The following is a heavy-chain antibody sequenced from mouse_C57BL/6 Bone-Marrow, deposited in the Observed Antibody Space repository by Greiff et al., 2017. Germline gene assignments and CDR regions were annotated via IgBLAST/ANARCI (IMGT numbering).Heavy chain of an antibody. CDR3: ARDCGRSYVWYFAV. Sequence: QVQLQQPGAELVMPGASVKLSCKASGYTFTSYWMHWVKQRPGPGLEWIGEIDPSDSYTNYNQKFKGKSTLTVDKPSSTAYMQLSSLTAEDSAVYYCARDCGRSYVWYFAVWGTGTLVTVSA. J-gene: IGHJ1*03. CDR2: IDPSDSYT. D-gene: IGHD1-1*01. CDR1: GYTFTSYW. V-gene: IGHV1-69*01.